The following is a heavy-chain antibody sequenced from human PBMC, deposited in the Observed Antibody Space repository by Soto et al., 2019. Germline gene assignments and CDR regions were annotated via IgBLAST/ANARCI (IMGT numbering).Heavy chain of an antibody. V-gene: IGHV1-2*02. CDR2: INPATGAA. CDR3: ARGVGVGVAGSAAFDM. CDR1: GYPVTAYY. Sequence: QLHLVQSGAVVKKPGASVTVSCSASGYPVTAYYMHWVRQAPGRGLEWMGGINPATGAAKYTQTFQGRVNMTRDPSTSTVFMELSGLTSEDTAVFYCARGVGVGVAGSAAFDMWGQGTLVTVSS. J-gene: IGHJ3*02. D-gene: IGHD3-3*01.